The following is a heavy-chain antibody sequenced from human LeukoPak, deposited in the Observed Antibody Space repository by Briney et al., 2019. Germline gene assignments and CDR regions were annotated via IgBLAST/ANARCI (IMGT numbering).Heavy chain of an antibody. D-gene: IGHD3-22*01. CDR3: AKGRWGITMIVVVITAYGFDY. J-gene: IGHJ4*02. CDR2: ISGSGGST. CDR1: GFTSTNYA. Sequence: QPGGSLRLSCAASGFTSTNYAMNWVRQAPGKGLEWVSAISGSGGSTYYADSVKGRFTISRDNSKNTLYLQMNSLRAEDTAVYYCAKGRWGITMIVVVITAYGFDYWGQGTLVTVSS. V-gene: IGHV3-23*01.